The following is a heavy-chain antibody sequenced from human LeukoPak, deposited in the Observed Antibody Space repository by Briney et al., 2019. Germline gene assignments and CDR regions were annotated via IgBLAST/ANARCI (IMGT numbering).Heavy chain of an antibody. J-gene: IGHJ3*02. D-gene: IGHD2-8*01. V-gene: IGHV4-38-2*02. CDR2: IYHSGST. Sequence: PSGTLSLTCTVSGYSISSGYYWGWIRQPPGKGLEWIGSIYHSGSTYYNPSLKSRVTISVDTSKNQFSLKLSSVTAADTAVYYCARVLSGAFDIWGQGTMVTVSS. CDR3: ARVLSGAFDI. CDR1: GYSISSGYY.